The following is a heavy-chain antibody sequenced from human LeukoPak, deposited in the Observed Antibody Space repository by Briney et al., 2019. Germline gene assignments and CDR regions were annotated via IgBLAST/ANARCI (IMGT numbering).Heavy chain of an antibody. CDR3: AREEMPGKFDY. V-gene: IGHV4-38-2*02. Sequence: SETLSLTCTVSGYSISSGYYWSWIRQPPGKGLEWIGSIYHSGSTYYNPSLKSRVTISVDTSKNQFSLKLSSVTAADTAMYFCAREEMPGKFDYWGQGILVTVSS. CDR1: GYSISSGYY. D-gene: IGHD1-26*01. CDR2: IYHSGST. J-gene: IGHJ4*02.